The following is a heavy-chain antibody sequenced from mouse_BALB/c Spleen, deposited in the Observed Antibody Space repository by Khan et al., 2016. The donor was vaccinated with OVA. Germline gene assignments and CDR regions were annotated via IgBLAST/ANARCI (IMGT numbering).Heavy chain of an antibody. Sequence: QVQLKESGPGLVAPSQSLSITCTVSGFSLTDYGVSWIRQPPGKGLEWLGVIWGGGSTSYNSALKSRLSISKDNSTSQVFLKMNSLQTDDTAMYYCARHGNYWYFDVWGAGTTVTVSS. CDR3: ARHGNYWYFDV. V-gene: IGHV2-6-5*01. D-gene: IGHD2-1*01. J-gene: IGHJ1*01. CDR2: IWGGGST. CDR1: GFSLTDYG.